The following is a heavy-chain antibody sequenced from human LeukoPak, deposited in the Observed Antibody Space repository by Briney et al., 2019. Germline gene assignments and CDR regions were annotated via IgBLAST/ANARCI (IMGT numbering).Heavy chain of an antibody. J-gene: IGHJ4*02. CDR3: AKAGIGVVGYFDY. Sequence: GGSLRLSCAASGFTFNSYAMSRVRQAPGKGLEWVSAIRGSGGGTYYADSVKGRFTISRDNSKNTLYLQMNSLRDEDTALYYCAKAGIGVVGYFDYWGQGTLVTVSS. CDR2: IRGSGGGT. D-gene: IGHD6-19*01. V-gene: IGHV3-23*01. CDR1: GFTFNSYA.